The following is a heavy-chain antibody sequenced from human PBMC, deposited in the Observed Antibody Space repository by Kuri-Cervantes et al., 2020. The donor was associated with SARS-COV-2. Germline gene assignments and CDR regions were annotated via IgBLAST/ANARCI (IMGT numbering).Heavy chain of an antibody. CDR2: IYYSGST. V-gene: IGHV4-39*01. CDR1: GGSISSSSYY. J-gene: IGHJ5*02. D-gene: IGHD2-2*01. Sequence: SETLSLTCTVSGGSISSSSYYWGWIRQPPGKGLEWIGSIYYSGSTYYNPSLKSRATISVDTSKNQFSLKLSSVTAADTAVYYCARHVGCSGTSCDGYNWFDPWGQGTLVTVSS. CDR3: ARHVGCSGTSCDGYNWFDP.